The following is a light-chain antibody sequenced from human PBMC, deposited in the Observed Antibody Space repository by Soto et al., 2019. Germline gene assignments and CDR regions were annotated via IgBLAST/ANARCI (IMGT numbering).Light chain of an antibody. CDR3: QQNYSSPRT. CDR1: QSISNY. J-gene: IGKJ1*01. Sequence: DIPMTQSPSSLSASVGDRVTITCRASQSISNYLNWYQQKPGKAPKLLMFAASSLQSGVPSRFRGGGSGTDFTLTISSLQPEDFATYYGQQNYSSPRTFGQGTKVEIK. V-gene: IGKV1-39*01. CDR2: AAS.